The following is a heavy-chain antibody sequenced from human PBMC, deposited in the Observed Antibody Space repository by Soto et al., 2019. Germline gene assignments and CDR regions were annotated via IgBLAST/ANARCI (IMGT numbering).Heavy chain of an antibody. CDR1: GFTFSSNA. J-gene: IGHJ1*01. V-gene: IGHV3-23*01. CDR2: ISGSGGSK. Sequence: EVQLLESGGGLVQPGGSLRLSCAASGFTFSSNAMSWVRQAPGKGLEWVSGISGSGGSKYYADSVKGRFTISRDNSKNTLYLQMNSLRAVDTAVYYCAKGDRDYEYFQHWGQGTLVTVSS. CDR3: AKGDRDYEYFQH. D-gene: IGHD4-17*01.